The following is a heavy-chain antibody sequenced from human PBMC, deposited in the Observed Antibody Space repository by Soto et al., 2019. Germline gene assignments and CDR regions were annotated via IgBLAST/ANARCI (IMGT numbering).Heavy chain of an antibody. CDR1: GYTFTTYP. CDR2: INAGNGNT. J-gene: IGHJ3*02. Sequence: QVQLVQSGVEVKKPGASVKVSCKTSGYTFTTYPMHWVRQAPGQRLEWMGWINAGNGNTKYSQKFQGRVTITRDTSASTAYMELSSLRSEDTAVYYCARGLTMVRGLILDAFDMWGQGTMVTVSS. V-gene: IGHV1-3*01. D-gene: IGHD3-10*01. CDR3: ARGLTMVRGLILDAFDM.